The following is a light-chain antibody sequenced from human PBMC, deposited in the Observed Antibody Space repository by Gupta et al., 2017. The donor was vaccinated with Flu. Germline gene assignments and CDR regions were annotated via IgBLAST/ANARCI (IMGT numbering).Light chain of an antibody. J-gene: IGKJ4*01. CDR1: QSITIY. V-gene: IGKV3-11*01. CDR2: DAY. CDR3: QQRSSCPPG. Sequence: EIVLTHSPATLSLYPGERATLSCKAGQSITIYLAWYQQKPGQAPRLLIYDAYNRATGVPARFSGSGSGTDFTLTISSLEPEDVAVYYCQQRSSCPPGFGGGTKVEIK.